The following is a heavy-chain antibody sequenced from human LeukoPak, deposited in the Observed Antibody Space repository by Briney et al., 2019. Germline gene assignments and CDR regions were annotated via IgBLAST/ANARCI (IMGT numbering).Heavy chain of an antibody. J-gene: IGHJ3*02. CDR1: GYSFTSYW. V-gene: IGHV5-51*01. CDR3: ARRHPYYYDSSGYYSGDAFDI. CDR2: IYPGYSDT. D-gene: IGHD3-22*01. Sequence: GESLKISCKGSGYSFTSYWLGWVRQVPGKGLEWMGIIYPGYSDTRYSPSFEGQVTIAADQSISTAYLQWSSLKASDTAMYYCARRHPYYYDSSGYYSGDAFDIWGQGTMVTVSS.